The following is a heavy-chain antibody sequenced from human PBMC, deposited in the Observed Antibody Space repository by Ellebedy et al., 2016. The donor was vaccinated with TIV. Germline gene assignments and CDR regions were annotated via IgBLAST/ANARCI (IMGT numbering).Heavy chain of an antibody. D-gene: IGHD5-12*01. J-gene: IGHJ2*01. Sequence: GESLKISCAASGFTFSRYWMHWVRQAPGKGLEWVSRIYTDGSSTNYADSVKGRFTISRDNAKNTLYLQMNSLRAEDTAVYYCARDDDPNSGYDPYYYFDLWGRGTLVTASS. CDR2: IYTDGSST. CDR3: ARDDDPNSGYDPYYYFDL. V-gene: IGHV3-74*01. CDR1: GFTFSRYW.